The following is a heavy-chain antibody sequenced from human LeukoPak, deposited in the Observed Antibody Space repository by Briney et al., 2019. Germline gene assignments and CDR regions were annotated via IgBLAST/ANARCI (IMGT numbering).Heavy chain of an antibody. CDR2: IHHSGST. CDR1: GYSINSNYY. J-gene: IGHJ4*02. Sequence: SETLSLTCTVSGYSINSNYYWAWIRQPPGKGLEWIGLIHHSGSTYYNPSLKSRVTISVDTSKNQFSLKLSSVTAADTAVYYCARAGDYGYWGQGTLVTVSS. D-gene: IGHD3-16*01. CDR3: ARAGDYGY. V-gene: IGHV4-38-2*02.